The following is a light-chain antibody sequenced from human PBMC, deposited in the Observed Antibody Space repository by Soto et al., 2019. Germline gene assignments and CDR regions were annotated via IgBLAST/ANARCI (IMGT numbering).Light chain of an antibody. Sequence: VITQSPSTQSVSPGVIATLSCRACQSFSRNLAWYQHNPGQAPRLLINGASTRAFGIPARFSGSGSGTEFSLTISSLQSEDFAVYYCQQYSDWPLTFGQGAKG. V-gene: IGKV3-15*01. J-gene: IGKJ1*01. CDR2: GAS. CDR3: QQYSDWPLT. CDR1: QSFSRN.